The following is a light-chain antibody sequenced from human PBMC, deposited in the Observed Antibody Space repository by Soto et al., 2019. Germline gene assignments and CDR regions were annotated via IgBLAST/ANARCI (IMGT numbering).Light chain of an antibody. CDR3: QRTYPPPEFN. V-gene: IGKV1-27*01. Sequence: DIRMTQSASSLSASVGDVDTITFRASLPISNYLAWYQQKPGKIPNLLIYAASTLQAGVPSRFSGSGPGTDFTLTISTLPPEDLATYYCQRTYPPPEFNIGQGTRLEIK. J-gene: IGKJ5*01. CDR2: AAS. CDR1: LPISNY.